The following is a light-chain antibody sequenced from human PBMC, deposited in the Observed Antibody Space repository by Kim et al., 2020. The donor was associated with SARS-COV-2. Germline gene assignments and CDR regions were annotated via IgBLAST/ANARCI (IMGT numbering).Light chain of an antibody. CDR1: QSVSSSD. J-gene: IGKJ1*01. CDR2: GAS. V-gene: IGKV3-20*01. CDR3: QQYGSSPWT. Sequence: EIVLTQSPGTLSVSPGERATLSCRASQSVSSSDLAWYQQKPGQAPRLLIYGASSRATGIPDRFSGSGSGTDFTLTISRLEPEDFAGYYCQQYGSSPWTFGRGTKVDIK.